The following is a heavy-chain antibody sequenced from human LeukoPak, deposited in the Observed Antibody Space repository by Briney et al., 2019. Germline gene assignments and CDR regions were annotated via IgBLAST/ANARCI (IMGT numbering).Heavy chain of an antibody. V-gene: IGHV3-30*02. CDR2: IRYDGSNK. Sequence: GGSLRLSCAASGFTFSSYGMHWVRQAPGKGLEWVAFIRYDGSNKYYADSVKGRFTISRDNSKNTLYLQMNSLRAEDTAVYYCAKDQNVWGSHRPDYVQDYWGQGTLVTVSS. J-gene: IGHJ4*02. CDR3: AKDQNVWGSHRPDYVQDY. CDR1: GFTFSSYG. D-gene: IGHD3-16*02.